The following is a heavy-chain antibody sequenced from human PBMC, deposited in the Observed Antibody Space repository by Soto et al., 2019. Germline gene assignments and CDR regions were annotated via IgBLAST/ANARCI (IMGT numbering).Heavy chain of an antibody. V-gene: IGHV1-18*04. Sequence: QVQLVQSGAEVKKPGASVKVSCKASGYTFTSYGISWVRQAPGQVLEWMGWISAYNGNTNYAQKLQGRVTMTTDTSTSTAYMELRSLRSDDTAVYYCARRSSSSSPYYYYGMDVWGQGTTVTVSS. J-gene: IGHJ6*02. CDR1: GYTFTSYG. CDR2: ISAYNGNT. CDR3: ARRSSSSSPYYYYGMDV. D-gene: IGHD6-13*01.